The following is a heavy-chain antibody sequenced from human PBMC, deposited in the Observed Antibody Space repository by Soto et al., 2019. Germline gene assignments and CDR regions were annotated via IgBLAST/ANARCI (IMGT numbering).Heavy chain of an antibody. CDR1: GGSVRGYF. CDR3: QGGDF. J-gene: IGHJ4*02. D-gene: IGHD3-16*01. V-gene: IGHV4-34*01. Sequence: SETLSLTCAVSGGSVRGYFWSWIRQSPDKGLEWIGEINDSGSTYYNPSFKSRLTISVDTSKSQISLTLTSVTAADSAVYYCQGGDFWGQGTRVTVSS. CDR2: INDSGST.